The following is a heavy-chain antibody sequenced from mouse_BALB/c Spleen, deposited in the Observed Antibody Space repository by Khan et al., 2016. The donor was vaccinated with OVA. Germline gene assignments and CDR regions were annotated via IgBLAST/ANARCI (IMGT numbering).Heavy chain of an antibody. V-gene: IGHV1S137*01. D-gene: IGHD2-13*01. CDR1: GYTFTDFA. CDR3: VRGGGDSRFAY. J-gene: IGHJ3*01. Sequence: QVQLKQSGAELVRPGVSVKISCKGSGYTFTDFAIHWVKQSHAKSLEWIGVISTYYGDADYNQKFKGKATMTVDKSSSTAFVELARLPTEDSANCCCVRGGGDSRFAYWGQGTLVTVSA. CDR2: ISTYYGDA.